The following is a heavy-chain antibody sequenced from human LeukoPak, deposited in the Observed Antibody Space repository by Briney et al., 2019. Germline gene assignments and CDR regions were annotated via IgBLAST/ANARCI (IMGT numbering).Heavy chain of an antibody. Sequence: SETLSLTCGVSGVSINSYYWSWIRQPPGKGLEWVGYLFYTGDTNYNPSLKSRVTISLDTSKNQVSLKLTSVTAADTAVYYCARLGGSPPLSAFDIWGQGTMVTVSS. V-gene: IGHV4-59*01. CDR1: GVSINSYY. CDR2: LFYTGDT. J-gene: IGHJ3*02. CDR3: ARLGGSPPLSAFDI. D-gene: IGHD1-26*01.